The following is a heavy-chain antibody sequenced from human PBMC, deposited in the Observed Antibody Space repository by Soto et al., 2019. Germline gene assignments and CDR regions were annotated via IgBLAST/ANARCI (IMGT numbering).Heavy chain of an antibody. CDR3: AMSYDVINHEGPISFY. V-gene: IGHV1-69*02. Sequence: QVQLVQSGAEVKKPGSSVKVSCKASGGTFSSYTFIWVRQAPGQGLEWMGRIIPIIGKATSAQNFQGRVTITADKSTSTANLELSSLRSEDTAVDYCAMSYDVINHEGPISFYWGQGTLVTVSS. D-gene: IGHD3-16*01. CDR2: IIPIIGKA. CDR1: GGTFSSYT. J-gene: IGHJ4*02.